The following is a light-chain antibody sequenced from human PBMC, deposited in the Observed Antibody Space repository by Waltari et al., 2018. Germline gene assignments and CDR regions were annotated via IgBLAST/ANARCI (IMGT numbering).Light chain of an antibody. V-gene: IGKV4-1*01. Sequence: DIVMTQSPDSLAVSLGERATIRCRYSQTILSSSNNKNYLVWYQQKPGQPPKLLIYWASTRESGVPDRFSGSGSGTDFTLAISSLQAEDVAVYYCQQTYSTPPTFGGGTKVEIK. J-gene: IGKJ4*01. CDR2: WAS. CDR1: QTILSSSNNKNY. CDR3: QQTYSTPPT.